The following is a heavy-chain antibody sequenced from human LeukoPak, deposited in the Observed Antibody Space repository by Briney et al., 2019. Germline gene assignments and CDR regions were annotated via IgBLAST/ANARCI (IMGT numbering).Heavy chain of an antibody. Sequence: PSETLSLTCTVSGGSISSYYWSWIRQPAGKGLEWIGRIYTSRSTNYNPSLKSRVTMSVDTSKNQFSLKLSSVTAADTAVYYCARGAATTVTTWSWDYYYYMDVWGKGTTVTVSS. V-gene: IGHV4-4*07. D-gene: IGHD4-17*01. CDR2: IYTSRST. CDR1: GGSISSYY. CDR3: ARGAATTVTTWSWDYYYYMDV. J-gene: IGHJ6*03.